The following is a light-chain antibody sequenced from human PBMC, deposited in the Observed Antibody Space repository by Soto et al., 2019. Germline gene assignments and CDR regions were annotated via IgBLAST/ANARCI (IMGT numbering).Light chain of an antibody. CDR3: QQRGDWPLT. CDR2: DAT. J-gene: IGKJ4*01. Sequence: EIVLTQSPATLSLSPGERATLSCRASQSVSKYLAWYQQKPGQAPRLLIYDATNRATGIPDRFSGSGSGTDFTLPISSLEPEDFAVYYCQQRGDWPLTFGGGTKGEIK. CDR1: QSVSKY. V-gene: IGKV3-11*01.